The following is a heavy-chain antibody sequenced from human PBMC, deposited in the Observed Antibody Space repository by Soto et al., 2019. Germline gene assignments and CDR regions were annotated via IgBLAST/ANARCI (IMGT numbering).Heavy chain of an antibody. D-gene: IGHD2-2*01. CDR1: GFTFSSYA. CDR3: GRCSSTSCHLGSDY. V-gene: IGHV3-30-3*01. Sequence: QVQLVESGGGVVQPGRSLRLSCAASGFTFSSYAMNWVRQAPGKGLEWVALISYDGSNKYYADSVKGRFTISRVSSKNTLYQQMNILSAADTAVYYCGRCSSTSCHLGSDYWGQGTLVTVSS. CDR2: ISYDGSNK. J-gene: IGHJ4*02.